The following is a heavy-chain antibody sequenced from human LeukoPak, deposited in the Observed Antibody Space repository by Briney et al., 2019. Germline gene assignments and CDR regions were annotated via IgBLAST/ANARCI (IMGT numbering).Heavy chain of an antibody. CDR1: GFTFSSYE. CDR2: ISSTGTTI. J-gene: IGHJ3*02. V-gene: IGHV3-48*03. D-gene: IGHD5-24*01. CDR3: ARDVSGGGDGYRRMNDAFDI. Sequence: GGSLRLSCAASGFTFSSYEMNWVRQAPGKGLEWVSYISSTGTTIYYADSVKGRFTISRDNAKNSLYLQMNSLRAEDTAVYYCARDVSGGGDGYRRMNDAFDIWGQGTMVTVSS.